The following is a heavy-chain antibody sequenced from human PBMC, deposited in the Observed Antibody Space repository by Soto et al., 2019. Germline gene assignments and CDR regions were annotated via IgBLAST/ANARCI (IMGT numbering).Heavy chain of an antibody. V-gene: IGHV4-30-4*01. CDR2: IYYSGST. CDR1: GGSISSGDYY. D-gene: IGHD6-13*01. CDR3: ARVWPSSSWCFDY. J-gene: IGHJ4*02. Sequence: QVQLQESGPGLVKPSQTLSLTCTVSGGSISSGDYYWSWIRQPPGKGLEWIGYIYYSGSTYYNPSLKSRVXXSXDXXKNQFSLKLSSVTAADTAVYYCARVWPSSSWCFDYWGQGTLVTVSS.